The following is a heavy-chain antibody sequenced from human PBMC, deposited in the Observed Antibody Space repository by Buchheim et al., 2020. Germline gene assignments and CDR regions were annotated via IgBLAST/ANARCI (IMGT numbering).Heavy chain of an antibody. D-gene: IGHD3-3*01. CDR1: GFTFSSYS. J-gene: IGHJ6*02. CDR2: ISSSSSYI. V-gene: IGHV3-21*01. CDR3: ARWETYYDFWSGYYKPYYYGMDV. Sequence: EVQLVESGGGLVKPGGSLRLSCAASGFTFSSYSMNWVRQAPGKGLEWVSSISSSSSYIYYADSVKGRFTISRDNAKNSLYLQMNSLRAEDTAVYYCARWETYYDFWSGYYKPYYYGMDVWGQGTT.